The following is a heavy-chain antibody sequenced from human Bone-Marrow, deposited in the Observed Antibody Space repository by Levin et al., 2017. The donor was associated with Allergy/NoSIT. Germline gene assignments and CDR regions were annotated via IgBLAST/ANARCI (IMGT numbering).Heavy chain of an antibody. V-gene: IGHV3-15*01. CDR1: GFTVNNAW. D-gene: IGHD6-13*01. J-gene: IGHJ4*02. CDR2: IKSKSDGGTI. Sequence: GESLKISCAVSGFTVNNAWMNWIRQAPGKGLEWVGRIKSKSDGGTIDYAAPVKGRFTISREDSKNTLYLQMNSLKTEDTALYYCTTAEAAGNWGQGTRVTVSS. CDR3: TTAEAAGN.